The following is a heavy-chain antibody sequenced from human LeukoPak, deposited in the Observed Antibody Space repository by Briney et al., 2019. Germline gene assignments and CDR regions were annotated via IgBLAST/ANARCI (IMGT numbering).Heavy chain of an antibody. CDR2: IKSKTDGGTT. Sequence: GGSLRLSCAASGFTFSNAWMSWVRQAPGRGLEWVGRIKSKTDGGTTDYAAPVKGRFTISRDDSKNTLYLQMNSLKTEDTAVYYCTTEMATAYYYYGMDVWGQGTTVTVSS. J-gene: IGHJ6*02. V-gene: IGHV3-15*01. CDR3: TTEMATAYYYYGMDV. D-gene: IGHD5-24*01. CDR1: GFTFSNAW.